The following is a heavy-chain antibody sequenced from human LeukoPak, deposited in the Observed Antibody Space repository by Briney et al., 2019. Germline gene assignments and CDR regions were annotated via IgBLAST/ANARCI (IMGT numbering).Heavy chain of an antibody. CDR1: GDSISSGDYY. CDR3: ARDGSYDSFDY. J-gene: IGHJ4*02. V-gene: IGHV4-61*02. CDR2: IYTSGST. Sequence: SETLSLTCTVSGDSISSGDYYWSWIRQPAGKGLEWIGRIYTSGSTNYNPSLKSRVTMSVDTSKNQFSLKLSSVTAADTAVYYCARDGSYDSFDYWGQGTLVTVSS. D-gene: IGHD5-12*01.